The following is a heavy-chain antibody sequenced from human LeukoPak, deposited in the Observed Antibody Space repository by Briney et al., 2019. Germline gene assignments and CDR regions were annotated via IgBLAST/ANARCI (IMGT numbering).Heavy chain of an antibody. CDR3: ARGCPSYYYDSSGYYQPYYYYMDV. CDR2: IYTSGST. J-gene: IGHJ6*03. CDR1: GGSISSGSYY. D-gene: IGHD3-22*01. Sequence: SETLSLTCTVSGGSISSGSYYWSWIRQPAGKGLEWIGRIYTSGSTNYNPSLKSRVTISVDTSKNQFSLKLSSVTAADTAVYYCARGCPSYYYDSSGYYQPYYYYMDVWGKGTTVTVSS. V-gene: IGHV4-61*02.